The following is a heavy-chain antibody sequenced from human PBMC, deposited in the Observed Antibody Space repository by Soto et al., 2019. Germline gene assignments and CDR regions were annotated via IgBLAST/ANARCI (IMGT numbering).Heavy chain of an antibody. D-gene: IGHD6-13*01. J-gene: IGHJ4*02. CDR3: ARDSYNSSWPPYFDY. CDR1: EFTFSSYS. Sequence: EVQLVESGGGLVKPGGSLRLSCAASEFTFSSYSMNWVRQAPGKGLEWVSSISSSRSYIYYADSVKGRFTISRDNAKNSLYLQMNSLRAENTAVYYCARDSYNSSWPPYFDYWGQGTLVTVSS. CDR2: ISSSRSYI. V-gene: IGHV3-21*01.